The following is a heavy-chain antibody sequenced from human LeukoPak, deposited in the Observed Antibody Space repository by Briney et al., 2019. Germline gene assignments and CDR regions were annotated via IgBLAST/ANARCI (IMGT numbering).Heavy chain of an antibody. Sequence: GGSLRLSCAASGFTFSSYSMNWVRQAPGKGLEWVSYISSSSSTIYYADSVKGRFTISRDNAKNSLYLQMNSLRAEDTAVYYCAGDQGSSGWYRPYYFDYWGQGTLVTVSS. J-gene: IGHJ4*02. CDR3: AGDQGSSGWYRPYYFDY. V-gene: IGHV3-48*04. CDR1: GFTFSSYS. D-gene: IGHD6-19*01. CDR2: ISSSSSTI.